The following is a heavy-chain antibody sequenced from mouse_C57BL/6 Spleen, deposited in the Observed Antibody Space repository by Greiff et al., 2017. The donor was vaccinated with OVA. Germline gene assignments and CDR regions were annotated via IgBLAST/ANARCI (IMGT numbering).Heavy chain of an antibody. V-gene: IGHV5-9-1*02. CDR3: TRDGGEDAMDY. D-gene: IGHD2-3*01. Sequence: EVNVVDSGAGLVKPGGSLKLSCAASGFTFSSYAMSWVRQTPEKRLEWVAYISSGGDYIYYAETVKGRFTISRDNARNTLYLQMSSLKSEDTAMYYCTRDGGEDAMDYWGQGTSVTFSS. J-gene: IGHJ4*01. CDR2: ISSGGDYI. CDR1: GFTFSSYA.